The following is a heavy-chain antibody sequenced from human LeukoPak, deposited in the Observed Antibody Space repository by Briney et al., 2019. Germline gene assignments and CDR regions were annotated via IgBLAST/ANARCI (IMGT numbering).Heavy chain of an antibody. CDR2: IKQDGSEK. Sequence: PGGSLRLSCAASGFTFISYWMSWVRQAPGKGLEWVANIKQDGSEKYYVDSVKGRFTISRDNAKNSLYLQMNSLRAEDTAVYYCARGTTFDYWGQGTLVTVSS. V-gene: IGHV3-7*01. D-gene: IGHD2/OR15-2a*01. J-gene: IGHJ4*02. CDR1: GFTFISYW. CDR3: ARGTTFDY.